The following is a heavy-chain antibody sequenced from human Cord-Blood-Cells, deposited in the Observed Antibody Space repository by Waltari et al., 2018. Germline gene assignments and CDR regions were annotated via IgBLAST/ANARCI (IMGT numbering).Heavy chain of an antibody. CDR1: GGTFSSYA. V-gene: IGHV1-69*01. CDR2: IIPSFGTA. Sequence: QVQLVQSGAEVKKPGSSVKVSCKASGGTFSSYAISWVRQAPGQGLEWMGGIIPSFGTANYAQKFQGRVTITADESTSTAYMELSSLRSEDTAVYYCARSYPGYSSGWYWYFDLWGRGTLVTVSS. CDR3: ARSYPGYSSGWYWYFDL. J-gene: IGHJ2*01. D-gene: IGHD6-19*01.